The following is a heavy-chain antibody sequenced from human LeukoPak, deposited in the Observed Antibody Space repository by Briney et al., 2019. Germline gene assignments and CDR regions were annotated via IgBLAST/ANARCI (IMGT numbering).Heavy chain of an antibody. V-gene: IGHV5-51*01. CDR3: AKRGVADGYFDL. CDR2: IYPGDSDT. D-gene: IGHD6-13*01. J-gene: IGHJ4*02. CDR1: GYSFTTNW. Sequence: GESLKISCKGSGYSFTTNWIGWVRQMPGEGLDSMGIIYPGDSDTRYSPSFQGQVTISADKSVTTAYLQWSGLKASDTAMYYCAKRGVADGYFDLWGQGTRVTVSS.